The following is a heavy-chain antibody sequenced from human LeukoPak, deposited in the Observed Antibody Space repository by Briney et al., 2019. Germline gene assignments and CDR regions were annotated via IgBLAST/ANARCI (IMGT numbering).Heavy chain of an antibody. V-gene: IGHV3-21*01. CDR1: GFTFSSYS. Sequence: PGGSLRLSCAPSGFTFSSYSMHWVRQAPGKGLEWVSSISSSSSYIYYADSVKGRFTISRDNAKNSLYLQMNSLRGEDTAVYYCARDGLDGYNSGRYPEYWGQGTLVTVSS. J-gene: IGHJ4*02. D-gene: IGHD6-19*01. CDR3: ARDGLDGYNSGRYPEY. CDR2: ISSSSSYI.